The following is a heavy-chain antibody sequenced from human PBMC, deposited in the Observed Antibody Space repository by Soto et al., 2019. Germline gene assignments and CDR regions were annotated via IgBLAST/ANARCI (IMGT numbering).Heavy chain of an antibody. J-gene: IGHJ4*02. CDR3: ARGEATIFGVVQTFDY. CDR1: GGSISSYY. CDR2: IYYSGST. V-gene: IGHV4-59*01. Sequence: SETLSLTCTVSGGSISSYYWGWIRQPPGKGLEWIGYIYYSGSTNYNPSLKSRVTISVDTSKNQFSLKLSSVTAADTAVYYCARGEATIFGVVQTFDYWGQGTLVTVSS. D-gene: IGHD3-3*01.